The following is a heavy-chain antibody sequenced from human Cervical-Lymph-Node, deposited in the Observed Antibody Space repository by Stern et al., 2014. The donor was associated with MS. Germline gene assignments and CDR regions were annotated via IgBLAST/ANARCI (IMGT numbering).Heavy chain of an antibody. J-gene: IGHJ6*02. D-gene: IGHD5-18*01. CDR2: ISYDGSNK. CDR3: AKELTAMVTHYYYGMDV. V-gene: IGHV3-30*18. Sequence: MQLVESGGGVVQPGRSLRLSCAASGFTFSSYGMHWVRQAPGKGLEWVAVISYDGSNKYYADSVKGRFTISRDNSKNTLYLQMNSLRAEDTAVYYCAKELTAMVTHYYYGMDVWGQGTTVTVSS. CDR1: GFTFSSYG.